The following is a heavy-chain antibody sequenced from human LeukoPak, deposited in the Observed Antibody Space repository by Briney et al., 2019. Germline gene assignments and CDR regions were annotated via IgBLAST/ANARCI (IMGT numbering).Heavy chain of an antibody. J-gene: IGHJ4*02. Sequence: GGSLRLSCAASGFTVSSNYMSWVRQAPGKGLEWVSVIYSGGSTYYADSVKGRFTISSDNSKNTLYLQMNSLRAEDTAVYYCATARRSSGWYGDYWGQGTLVTVSS. D-gene: IGHD6-19*01. CDR2: IYSGGST. CDR1: GFTVSSNY. V-gene: IGHV3-66*02. CDR3: ATARRSSGWYGDY.